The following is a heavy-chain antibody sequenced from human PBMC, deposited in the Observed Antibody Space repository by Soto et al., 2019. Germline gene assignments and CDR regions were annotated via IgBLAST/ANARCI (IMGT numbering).Heavy chain of an antibody. CDR3: AKQKSRLDTLDY. CDR2: ISGSGGST. D-gene: IGHD3-3*01. CDR1: GFTFSSYA. V-gene: IGHV3-23*01. J-gene: IGHJ4*02. Sequence: GGSPRLSCAASGFTFSSYAMSWVRQAPGKGLEWVSAISGSGGSTYYADSVKGRFTISRDNSKNTLYLQMNSLRAEDTAVYYCAKQKSRLDTLDYWGQGTLVTVSS.